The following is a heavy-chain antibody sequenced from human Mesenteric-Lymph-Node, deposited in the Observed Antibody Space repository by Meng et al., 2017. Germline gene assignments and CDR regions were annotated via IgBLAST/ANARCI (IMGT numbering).Heavy chain of an antibody. D-gene: IGHD3-9*01. CDR2: ISAYNGNT. V-gene: IGHV1-18*01. CDR3: ARDTLYYDILTGYSPTNWFDP. J-gene: IGHJ5*02. Sequence: QVQLVQPGAEVKKPGASVKASCKASGYTFTSYGISWVRQAPGQGLEWMGWISAYNGNTNYAQKLQGRVTMTTDTSTSTAYMELRSLRSDDTAVYYCARDTLYYDILTGYSPTNWFDPWGQGTLVTVSS. CDR1: GYTFTSYG.